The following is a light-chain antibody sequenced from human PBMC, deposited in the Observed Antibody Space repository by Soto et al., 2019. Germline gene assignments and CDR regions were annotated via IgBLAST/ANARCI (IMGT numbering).Light chain of an antibody. Sequence: QSALTQPASVSGSPGQPITISCTGTSSDVGAYNYVSWYQLHPGKAPKLMIYEVNNRPSGVSHRFSGSKSGNTASLTFSGLQSDDEADYYCAAWDDSLNGRVFGTGTKVTVL. V-gene: IGLV2-14*01. J-gene: IGLJ1*01. CDR3: AAWDDSLNGRV. CDR2: EVN. CDR1: SSDVGAYNY.